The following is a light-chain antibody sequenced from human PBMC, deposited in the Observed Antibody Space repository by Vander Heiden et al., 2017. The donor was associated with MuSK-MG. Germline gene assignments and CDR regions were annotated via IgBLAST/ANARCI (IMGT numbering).Light chain of an antibody. J-gene: IGLJ2*01. CDR2: QDT. CDR3: QAWDSNFVV. V-gene: IGLV3-1*01. Sequence: SYDLTQPPSVSVSPGQTASITCSGDKLGDKYACWYQQRPGQSPVLVIYQDTKRPSGIPDRFSGSNSGNTATLTIRGTQAMDEADYFCQAWDSNFVVFGGGTKLTVL. CDR1: KLGDKY.